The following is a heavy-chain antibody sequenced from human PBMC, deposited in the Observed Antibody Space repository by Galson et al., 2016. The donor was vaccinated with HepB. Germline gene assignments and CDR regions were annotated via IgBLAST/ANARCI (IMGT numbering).Heavy chain of an antibody. CDR2: INEGGSAK. CDR3: ATEPFTRPWDY. CDR1: GFTFSSCW. D-gene: IGHD2/OR15-2a*01. V-gene: IGHV3-7*03. J-gene: IGHJ4*02. Sequence: SLRVSCAASGFTFSSCWMVWVRQAPGEGLEWVANINEGGSAKNYVDSVKGRFTISRDNVKNSLYLQMNSLKDEDTAVYFCATEPFTRPWDYWGPGTLFTVPA.